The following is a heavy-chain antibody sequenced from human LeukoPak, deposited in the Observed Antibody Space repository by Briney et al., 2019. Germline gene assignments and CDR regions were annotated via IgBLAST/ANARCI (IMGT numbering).Heavy chain of an antibody. J-gene: IGHJ4*02. D-gene: IGHD3-3*01. CDR3: ARKIRVVTFDY. CDR2: IYYSGST. V-gene: IGHV4-30-4*01. CDR1: GGSISSGDYY. Sequence: SETLSLTCTVSGGSISSGDYYWSWIRQPPGKGLEWIGYIYYSGSTYYNPSLKSRVTISVDTSKNQFSLKPSSVTAADTAVYYCARKIRVVTFDYWGQGTLVTVSS.